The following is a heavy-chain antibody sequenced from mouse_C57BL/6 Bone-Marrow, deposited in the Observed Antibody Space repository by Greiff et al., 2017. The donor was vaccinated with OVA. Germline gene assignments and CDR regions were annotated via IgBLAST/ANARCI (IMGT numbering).Heavy chain of an antibody. CDR2: ISSGGSYP. CDR1: GFTFSSYG. V-gene: IGHV5-6*01. J-gene: IGHJ4*01. CDR3: ARHSNYCDDAMDY. Sequence: EVQRVESGGDLVKPGGSLKLSCAASGFTFSSYGMSWVRQTPDKRLEWVATISSGGSYPSYPDSVTGRFPFSRDNAKNTLYLEMSSLKSEDTAMDDCARHSNYCDDAMDYWGQGTSVTVSS. D-gene: IGHD2-5*01.